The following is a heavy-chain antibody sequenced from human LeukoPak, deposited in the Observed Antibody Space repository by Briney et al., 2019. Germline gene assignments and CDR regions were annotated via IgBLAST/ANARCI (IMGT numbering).Heavy chain of an antibody. CDR2: ISWNSGSI. J-gene: IGHJ4*02. CDR3: AKDKGYSGYEHFDY. D-gene: IGHD5-12*01. CDR1: GFTFDDYA. V-gene: IGHV3-9*01. Sequence: GGSLRLSCADSGFTFDDYAMHWVRQAPGKGLEWVSGISWNSGSIGYADSVKGRFTISRDNTKNSLYLQMNSLRAEDTALYYCAKDKGYSGYEHFDYWGQGTLVTVSS.